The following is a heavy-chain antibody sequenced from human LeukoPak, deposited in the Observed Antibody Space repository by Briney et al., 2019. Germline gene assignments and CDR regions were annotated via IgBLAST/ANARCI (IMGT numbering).Heavy chain of an antibody. CDR3: ASGYSYGYPTRSVDY. CDR1: GGSISSSSYY. J-gene: IGHJ4*02. D-gene: IGHD5-18*01. Sequence: PSETLSLTCTVSGGSISSSSYYWGWIRQPPGTGLEWIGSIYYSGSTYYNPSLKSRVTISVDTSKNQFSLKLSSVTAADTAVYYCASGYSYGYPTRSVDYWGQGTLVTVSS. V-gene: IGHV4-39*01. CDR2: IYYSGST.